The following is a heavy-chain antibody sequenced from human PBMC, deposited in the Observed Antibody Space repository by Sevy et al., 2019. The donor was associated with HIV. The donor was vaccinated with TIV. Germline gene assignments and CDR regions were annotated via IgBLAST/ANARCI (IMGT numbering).Heavy chain of an antibody. Sequence: SETLSLTCTVSGGSISSYYWSWIRQPPGKGLEWIGYIYYSGSTNYNPSLKSRVTISVDTSKNQFPLKLSSVTAADTAVYYCATYDSSGSLFDYWGQGTLVTVSS. CDR1: GGSISSYY. J-gene: IGHJ4*02. D-gene: IGHD3-22*01. CDR2: IYYSGST. CDR3: ATYDSSGSLFDY. V-gene: IGHV4-59*01.